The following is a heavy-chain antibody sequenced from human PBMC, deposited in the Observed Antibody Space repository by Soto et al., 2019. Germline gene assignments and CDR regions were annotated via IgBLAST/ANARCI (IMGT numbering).Heavy chain of an antibody. V-gene: IGHV5-51*01. J-gene: IGHJ6*02. D-gene: IGHD6-19*01. CDR3: ASPQAVAGGDYYYGMDV. CDR2: IYPGDSDT. CDR1: GYSFTSYW. Sequence: PGESLKISCKGSGYSFTSYWIGWVRQMPGKGLEWMGIIYPGDSDTRYSPSFQGQVTISADKSISTAYLQWSSLKASDTAMYYCASPQAVAGGDYYYGMDVWGQGTTVTVSS.